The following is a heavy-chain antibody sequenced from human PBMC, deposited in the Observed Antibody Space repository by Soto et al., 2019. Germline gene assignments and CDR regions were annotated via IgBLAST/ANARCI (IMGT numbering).Heavy chain of an antibody. D-gene: IGHD3-3*01. CDR2: ISGRGGST. V-gene: IGHV3-23*01. CDR1: GFTFSNYA. CDR3: ANQRYSEFCSGYYVDWFDP. J-gene: IGHJ5*02. Sequence: EVQLLESGGGLVQPGGSLRLSCAASGFTFSNYAMSWVRQAPGNGLEWVSAISGRGGSTSYADSVKGRFTISRDNSESQLYIQMNSLRAEATAISLGANQRYSEFCSGYYVDWFDPWGQGALVTVPS.